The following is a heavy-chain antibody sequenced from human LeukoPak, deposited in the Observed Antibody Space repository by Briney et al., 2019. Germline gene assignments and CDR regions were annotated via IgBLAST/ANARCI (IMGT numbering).Heavy chain of an antibody. CDR3: ARAGHYYDSSGAIFDY. Sequence: GGSLRLSCAASGFTFSSHSMNWVRQAPGKGLEWVSSISSSSSYIYYADSVKGRFTISRDNAKNSLYLQMNSLRAEDTAVYYCARAGHYYDSSGAIFDYWGQGTLVTVSS. V-gene: IGHV3-21*01. J-gene: IGHJ4*02. CDR1: GFTFSSHS. D-gene: IGHD3-22*01. CDR2: ISSSSSYI.